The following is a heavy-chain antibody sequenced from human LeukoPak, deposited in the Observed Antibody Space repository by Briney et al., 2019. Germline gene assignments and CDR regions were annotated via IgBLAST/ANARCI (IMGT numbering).Heavy chain of an antibody. CDR2: MNHHSGNT. D-gene: IGHD3-16*01. CDR3: VRWYDYGEKRLDP. V-gene: IGHV1-8*01. J-gene: IGHJ5*02. Sequence: GASVKVSCKASGYTFTIFDIIWLRQATGQGLEWMGRMNHHSGNTDYAQKFQGRVTMTRDTSIATAYMELSSLRSEDTAVYYCVRWYDYGEKRLDPWGQGTLVTVSS. CDR1: GYTFTIFD.